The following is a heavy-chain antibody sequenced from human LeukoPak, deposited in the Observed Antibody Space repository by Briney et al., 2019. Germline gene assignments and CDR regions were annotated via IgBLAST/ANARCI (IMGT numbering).Heavy chain of an antibody. J-gene: IGHJ3*02. CDR3: ARDQTFDI. CDR1: GFTISGIY. CDR2: IYNGSST. V-gene: IGHV3-53*01. Sequence: PGGSLRLSCAASGFTISGIYMSWVRQAPGQGLEGWTGIYNGSSTYSANSLKGRFTISSDSSRNTLYLQMNSRRAEDTAVYYFARDQTFDIWGQGTMVTVSS.